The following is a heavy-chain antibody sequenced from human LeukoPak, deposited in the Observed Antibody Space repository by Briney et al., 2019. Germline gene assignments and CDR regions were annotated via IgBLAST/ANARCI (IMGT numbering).Heavy chain of an antibody. V-gene: IGHV3-23*01. CDR2: IGGGGGST. J-gene: IGHJ4*02. CDR3: ARRHISSWFFDY. Sequence: GGSLRLSCAASGFTFSTYAMSWVRQAPGRRLEWVSGIGGGGGSTYYADSMKGRFTISRDNSKNTLYLQVNSLRAEDTAIYYCARRHISSWFFDYRGQGTLVTVSS. CDR1: GFTFSTYA. D-gene: IGHD6-13*01.